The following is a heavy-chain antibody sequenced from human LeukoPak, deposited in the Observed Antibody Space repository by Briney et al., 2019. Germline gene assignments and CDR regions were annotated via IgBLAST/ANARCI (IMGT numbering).Heavy chain of an antibody. CDR3: ARDDYGGNSFDY. CDR2: IWYDGSNK. D-gene: IGHD4-23*01. CDR1: GFTFSSYG. J-gene: IGHJ4*02. V-gene: IGHV3-33*01. Sequence: GGSLRLSCAASGFTFSSYGMHWVRQAPGKGLEWVAVIWYDGSNKYYADSVKGRFTISRDNSKNTLYLQMNSLRAEDTAVYYCARDDYGGNSFDYWAREPWSPSPQ.